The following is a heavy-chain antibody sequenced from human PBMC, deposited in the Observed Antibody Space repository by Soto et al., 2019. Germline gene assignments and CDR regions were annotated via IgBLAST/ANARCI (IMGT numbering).Heavy chain of an antibody. CDR1: GGSISSYY. Sequence: SETLSLTCTVSGGSISSYYWSWIRQPPGKGLEWIGYIYYSGSTNYNPSLKSRVTISVDTSKNQFSLKLSSVTAADTAVYYCARAVLDFGSGSYYWPHWFDPWGQGTLVTVSS. D-gene: IGHD3-10*01. CDR3: ARAVLDFGSGSYYWPHWFDP. CDR2: IYYSGST. J-gene: IGHJ5*02. V-gene: IGHV4-59*01.